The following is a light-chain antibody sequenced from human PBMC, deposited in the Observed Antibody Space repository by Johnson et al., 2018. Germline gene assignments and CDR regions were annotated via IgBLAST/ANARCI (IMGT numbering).Light chain of an antibody. CDR1: SSNIVNNY. CDR2: ENN. V-gene: IGLV1-51*02. CDR3: GTWDSSLSAGNV. J-gene: IGLJ1*01. Sequence: QSVLTQPPSVSAAPGQKVTISCSGSSSNIVNNYVSWYQQLPGTAPKLLIYENNKRPSGIPDRFSGSKSGTSATLGITGLQTGDEADYYCGTWDSSLSAGNVFGTGTQVTVL.